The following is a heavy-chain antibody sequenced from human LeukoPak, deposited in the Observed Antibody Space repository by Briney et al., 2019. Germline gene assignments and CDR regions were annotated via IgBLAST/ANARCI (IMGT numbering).Heavy chain of an antibody. Sequence: GGPLRLSCAASGFIFSTYGMHWVRQAPGKGLEWVAVIWYDGSNKNYADSVKSRFTISRDNSKNTLYLQMNSLRAEDTAVYYCARHYYGSGTYHIDYWGQGALVTVSS. J-gene: IGHJ4*02. CDR3: ARHYYGSGTYHIDY. CDR2: IWYDGSNK. D-gene: IGHD3-10*01. V-gene: IGHV3-33*01. CDR1: GFIFSTYG.